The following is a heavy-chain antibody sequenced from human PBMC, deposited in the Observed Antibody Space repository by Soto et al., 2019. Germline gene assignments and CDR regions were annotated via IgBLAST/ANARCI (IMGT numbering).Heavy chain of an antibody. Sequence: QVQLQESGPGLVKPSQTLSLTCTVSGGSMNSGGYCWSWIRQHPGEGLEWIGCISYGGTTSYNPSLKSRVIISVDTSTNQFSLKLTSVTAADTTVYYCSRGILVWGQGTLITVSS. J-gene: IGHJ4*02. V-gene: IGHV4-31*03. D-gene: IGHD2-15*01. CDR2: ISYGGTT. CDR3: SRGILV. CDR1: GGSMNSGGYC.